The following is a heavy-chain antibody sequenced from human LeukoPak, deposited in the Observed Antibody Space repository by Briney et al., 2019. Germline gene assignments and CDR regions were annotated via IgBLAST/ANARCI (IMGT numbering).Heavy chain of an antibody. Sequence: PGGSLRLSCAASGFTFSSYAMHWVRQAPGKGLEWVAVISYDGSNKYYADSVKGRFTISRDNSKNTLYLQVNSLRAEDTAVYYCARDPGRSSSSDYFDYWGQGTLVTVSS. CDR2: ISYDGSNK. CDR3: ARDPGRSSSSDYFDY. J-gene: IGHJ4*02. V-gene: IGHV3-30-3*01. D-gene: IGHD6-6*01. CDR1: GFTFSSYA.